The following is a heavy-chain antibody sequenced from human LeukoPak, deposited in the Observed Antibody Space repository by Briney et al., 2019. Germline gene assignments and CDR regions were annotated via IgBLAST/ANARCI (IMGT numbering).Heavy chain of an antibody. CDR1: GFTFSSYA. CDR3: VKGGGYCSSTSCPPPYYFDY. CDR2: IRSNGGST. J-gene: IGHJ4*02. D-gene: IGHD2-2*01. Sequence: GGSLRLSCSASGFTFSSYAIHWVRQAPGKGLEYFSAIRSNGGSTYYADSVKGRFTISRDNSKNTLYLQMSSLRAEDTAVYYCVKGGGYCSSTSCPPPYYFDYWGQGTLVTVSS. V-gene: IGHV3-64D*06.